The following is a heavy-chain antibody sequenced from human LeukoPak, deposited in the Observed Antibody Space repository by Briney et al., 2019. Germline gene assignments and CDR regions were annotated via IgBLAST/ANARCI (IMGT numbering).Heavy chain of an antibody. J-gene: IGHJ4*02. CDR1: GNTLTELS. V-gene: IGHV1-24*01. D-gene: IGHD7-27*01. CDR3: ATAKTGNFIYRGLY. CDR2: FDPGDGET. Sequence: ASVKVSCKVSGNTLTELSMHWVRQAPGKGLEWMGGFDPGDGETIYAQKLQGRVTMTEDTSTDTAYMELSSLRSEDTAIYYCATAKTGNFIYRGLYWGQGTLVTVSS.